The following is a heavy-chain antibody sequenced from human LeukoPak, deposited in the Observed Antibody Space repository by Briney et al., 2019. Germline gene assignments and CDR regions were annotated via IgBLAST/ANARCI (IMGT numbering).Heavy chain of an antibody. J-gene: IGHJ4*02. Sequence: GGSLRLSCAASGFTFSNAWMSWVRQAPGKGLEWVGRTKSKTDGGTTDYAAPVKGRFTISRDDSKNTLYLQMNSLKTEDTAVYYCTYTQPDYWGQGTLVTVSS. CDR1: GFTFSNAW. D-gene: IGHD6-13*01. CDR3: TYTQPDY. CDR2: TKSKTDGGTT. V-gene: IGHV3-15*01.